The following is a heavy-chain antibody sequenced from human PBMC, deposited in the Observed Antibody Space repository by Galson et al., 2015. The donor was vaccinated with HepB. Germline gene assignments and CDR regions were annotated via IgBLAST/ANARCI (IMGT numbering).Heavy chain of an antibody. CDR2: IRYDGSEE. Sequence: SLRLSCAASGFIISMHWMTWVRLPPGKGLEWVANIRYDGSEENSVDSVKGRFTISRDNAKNSLYLQVNSLRVEDTAVYYCARVKRAVWYQYYFHGMDVWGQGTTVTVSS. J-gene: IGHJ6*02. CDR1: GFIISMHW. CDR3: ARVKRAVWYQYYFHGMDV. D-gene: IGHD2-15*01. V-gene: IGHV3-7*05.